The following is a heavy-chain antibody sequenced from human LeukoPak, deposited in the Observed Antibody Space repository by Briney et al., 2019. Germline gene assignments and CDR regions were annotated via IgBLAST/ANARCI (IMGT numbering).Heavy chain of an antibody. J-gene: IGHJ4*02. Sequence: GGSLRLSCTASGFTLSTYGVSWVRQAPGKGLEWVSGITGSGDKTYYVDSVKGRFTISRDNSQNTGYLQMNSLRAEDTAVYYCAKDRGYWGQGTLVTVSS. CDR1: GFTLSTYG. V-gene: IGHV3-23*01. CDR2: ITGSGDKT. CDR3: AKDRGY.